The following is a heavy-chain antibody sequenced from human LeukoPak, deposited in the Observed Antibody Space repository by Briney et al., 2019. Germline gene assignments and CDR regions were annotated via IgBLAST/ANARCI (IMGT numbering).Heavy chain of an antibody. V-gene: IGHV3-74*01. CDR1: GFTFSSYW. J-gene: IGHJ4*02. CDR2: INSDGSST. D-gene: IGHD2-2*01. Sequence: PGGSLRPSCAASGFTFSSYWMHWVRQAPGKGLVWASRINSDGSSTSYAASVKGRFTISRDNAKNTLYLQMNCLRAEDTAVYYCARKAPGSTSPGFDYWGQGTLVTVSS. CDR3: ARKAPGSTSPGFDY.